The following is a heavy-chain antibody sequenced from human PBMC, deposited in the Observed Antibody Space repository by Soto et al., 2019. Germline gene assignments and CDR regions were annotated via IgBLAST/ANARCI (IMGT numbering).Heavy chain of an antibody. CDR2: IWYDGSNK. J-gene: IGHJ4*02. D-gene: IGHD3-10*01. V-gene: IGHV3-33*01. Sequence: PGGSLRLSCAASGFTFSSYGMHWVRQAPGKWLEWVAVIWYDGSNKYYADSVKGRFIISRDNSKNTLYLQMNSLRAEDTAVYYCARDLDGSGSYCTDYWGQGTLVTVSS. CDR3: ARDLDGSGSYCTDY. CDR1: GFTFSSYG.